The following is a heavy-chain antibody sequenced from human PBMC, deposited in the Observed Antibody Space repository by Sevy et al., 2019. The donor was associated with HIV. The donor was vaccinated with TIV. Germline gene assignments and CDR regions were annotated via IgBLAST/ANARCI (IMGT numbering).Heavy chain of an antibody. D-gene: IGHD6-6*01. CDR3: AKGSPPRSPNYYYYGMDV. V-gene: IGHV3-30*18. Sequence: GGSLRLSCAASGFTFSSYGMHWVRQAPGKGLEWVAVISYDGSNKYYADSVKGRFTISRDNSKNTLYLQMNSLRAEDTAVYYCAKGSPPRSPNYYYYGMDVWGQGTTVTVSS. J-gene: IGHJ6*02. CDR1: GFTFSSYG. CDR2: ISYDGSNK.